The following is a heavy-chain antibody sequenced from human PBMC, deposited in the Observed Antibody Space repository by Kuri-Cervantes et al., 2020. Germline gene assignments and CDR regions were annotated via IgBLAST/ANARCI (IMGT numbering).Heavy chain of an antibody. CDR2: INPNSGGT. CDR3: ARDLDSSGWYYWFDP. V-gene: IGHV1-2*02. CDR1: GYTFTSYY. D-gene: IGHD6-19*01. Sequence: ASLKVSCKASGYTFTSYYMHWVRQAPGQGLEWMGWINPNSGGTNYAQKFQGRVTMTRDTSISTAYMELSRLRSDDTAVYYCARDLDSSGWYYWFDPWGQGTLVTVSS. J-gene: IGHJ5*02.